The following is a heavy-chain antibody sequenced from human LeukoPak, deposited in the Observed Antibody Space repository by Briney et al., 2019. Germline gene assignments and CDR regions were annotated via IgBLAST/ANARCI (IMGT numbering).Heavy chain of an antibody. CDR2: SPPSGGGP. CDR1: GFNFGSYA. D-gene: IGHD1/OR15-1a*01. CDR3: AKTITPFTTNWDNSPGAFDV. J-gene: IGHJ3*01. Sequence: GGSLRLSCAASGFNFGSYAMNWVRQAPGRGLEWVSSPPSGGGPSYADSVKGRFTVSRDNSKNTLYLQMNSLRADDTAVYYCAKTITPFTTNWDNSPGAFDVWGQGTVVTVSS. V-gene: IGHV3-23*01.